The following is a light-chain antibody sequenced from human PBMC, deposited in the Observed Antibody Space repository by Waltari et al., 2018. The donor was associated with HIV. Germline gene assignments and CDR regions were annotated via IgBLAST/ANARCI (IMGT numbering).Light chain of an antibody. CDR3: ASLSNSITLVV. V-gene: IGLV2-14*01. CDR2: DVK. Sequence: SAPSQPDSGSGSPGQSVTISCNETNSGIGASDYVSWYQKFPDRVPRLLIYDVKKRPSGVSSRFSGSKAANTASLTISGLQPEDEADFYCASLSNSITLVVFGGGTHLTVL. J-gene: IGLJ2*01. CDR1: NSGIGASDY.